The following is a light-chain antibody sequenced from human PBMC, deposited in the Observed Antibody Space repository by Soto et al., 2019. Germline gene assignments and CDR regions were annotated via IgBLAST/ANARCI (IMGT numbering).Light chain of an antibody. Sequence: EIVMTQSPATLSVSPGGRATLSCRARQSISDTLAWYQQKPGQAPRLLIYGASNRATGIPDRFSGSGSGTDFTLTISRLEPEDFAVYYCQQYGSSGTFGQGTKVDI. CDR3: QQYGSSGT. V-gene: IGKV3-20*01. CDR1: QSISDT. CDR2: GAS. J-gene: IGKJ1*01.